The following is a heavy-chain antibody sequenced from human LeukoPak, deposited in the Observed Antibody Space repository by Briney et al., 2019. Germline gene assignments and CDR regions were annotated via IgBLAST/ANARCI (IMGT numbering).Heavy chain of an antibody. Sequence: VASVKVSCKASGYTFTSYAMNRVRQAPGQGLEWMGWINTNTGNPTYAQGFTGRFVLSLDTSVSTAYLQISSLKAEDTAVYYCARGAGATHYYYYYMDVWGQGTPVTVSS. J-gene: IGHJ6*03. CDR3: ARGAGATHYYYYYMDV. CDR1: GYTFTSYA. D-gene: IGHD3-10*01. CDR2: INTNTGNP. V-gene: IGHV7-4-1*02.